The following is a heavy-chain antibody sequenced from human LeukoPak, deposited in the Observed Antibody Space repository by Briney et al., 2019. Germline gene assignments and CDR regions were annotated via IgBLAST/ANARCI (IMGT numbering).Heavy chain of an antibody. V-gene: IGHV4-34*01. Sequence: SETLSLTCAVYGGSSNDYYWNWIRQPPGKGLEWIGEINLRGSTTYNPSLKSRVTISLDESKNQFSLKLSSVTAADTAVYYCARHHYYDSSGHDAFDIWGQGTMVTVSS. D-gene: IGHD3-22*01. CDR2: INLRGST. J-gene: IGHJ3*02. CDR1: GGSSNDYY. CDR3: ARHHYYDSSGHDAFDI.